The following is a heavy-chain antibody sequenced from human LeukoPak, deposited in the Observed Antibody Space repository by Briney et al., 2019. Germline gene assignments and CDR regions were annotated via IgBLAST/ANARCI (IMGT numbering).Heavy chain of an antibody. CDR3: ARVQKAYYYDSSGLGAFDI. V-gene: IGHV1-18*01. J-gene: IGHJ3*02. CDR2: ISGYNAYT. Sequence: ASVKVSCKASGYTFSKYGISWVRQAPGQGLEWMGWISGYNAYTHYAQKLQGRVTMTTDTSTSTAYMELRSLRSDDTAVYYCARVQKAYYYDSSGLGAFDIWGQGTMVTVSS. D-gene: IGHD3-22*01. CDR1: GYTFSKYG.